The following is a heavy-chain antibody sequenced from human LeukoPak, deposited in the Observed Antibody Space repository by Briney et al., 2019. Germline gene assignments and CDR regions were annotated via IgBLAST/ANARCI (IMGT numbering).Heavy chain of an antibody. CDR2: MNPNSGNT. CDR1: GYTFTSYD. V-gene: IGHV1-8*01. Sequence: ASVKVSCKASGYTFTSYDINWVRQATGQGLEWMGWMNPNSGNTGYAQKFQGRVTMTRNTSISTAYMELSSLRSEDTAVYYCARGRGSYYGDAFDIWGQGTMVTVSS. J-gene: IGHJ3*02. D-gene: IGHD1-26*01. CDR3: ARGRGSYYGDAFDI.